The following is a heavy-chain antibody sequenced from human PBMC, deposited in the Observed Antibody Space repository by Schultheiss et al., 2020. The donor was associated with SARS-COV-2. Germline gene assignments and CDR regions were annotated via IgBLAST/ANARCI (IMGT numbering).Heavy chain of an antibody. D-gene: IGHD5-12*01. J-gene: IGHJ4*02. V-gene: IGHV4-34*01. CDR1: GGSFSGYY. CDR3: ARMGYSGYDAIDY. Sequence: SETLSLTCAVYGGSFSGYYWSWIRQPPGKGLEWIGEINHSGSTNYNPSLRSRVTISVDTSKNQFSLKLSSVTAADTAVYYCARMGYSGYDAIDYWGQGTLVTVSS. CDR2: INHSGST.